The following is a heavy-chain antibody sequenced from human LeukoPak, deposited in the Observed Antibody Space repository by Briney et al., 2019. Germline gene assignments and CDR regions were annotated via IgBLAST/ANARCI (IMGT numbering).Heavy chain of an antibody. J-gene: IGHJ6*03. D-gene: IGHD6-19*01. CDR2: IIPIFGTA. CDR1: GGTFRSYA. CDR3: ARGSIAVAGTDGGGYYYYYMDV. Sequence: ASVKVSCKASGGTFRSYAISWVRQAPGQGLEWMGGIIPIFGTANYAQKFQGRVTITADESTSTAYMELSSLRSEDTAVYYCARGSIAVAGTDGGGYYYYYMDVWGKGTTVTVSS. V-gene: IGHV1-69*13.